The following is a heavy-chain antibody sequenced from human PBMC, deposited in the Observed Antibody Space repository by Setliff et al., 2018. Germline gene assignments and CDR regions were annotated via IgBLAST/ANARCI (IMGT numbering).Heavy chain of an antibody. CDR3: ARDRRIVGARHAFDI. V-gene: IGHV4-61*09. J-gene: IGHJ3*02. CDR2: IQTIGST. Sequence: PSETLSLTCTVSDGSISSGDYYWNWIRQPAEKGLEWIGHIQTIGSTNYNPSLRSRVTISVDTSKNQFSLRLNSATAADTAVYYCARDRRIVGARHAFDIWGQGTMVTVSS. CDR1: DGSISSGDYY. D-gene: IGHD1-26*01.